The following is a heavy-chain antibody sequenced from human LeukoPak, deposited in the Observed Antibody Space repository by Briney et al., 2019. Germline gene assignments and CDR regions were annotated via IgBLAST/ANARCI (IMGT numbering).Heavy chain of an antibody. V-gene: IGHV3-7*01. CDR1: GFTFSSYW. D-gene: IGHD3-22*01. CDR3: XXXXXDXSGYYPFRPLFDY. Sequence: GGSLRPSCAASGFTFSSYWMSWVRQAPGKGLEWVANIKQDGSEKYYVDSVKGRFTISRDNAKNSLYLQMNSLRAEDTAVYYXXXXXXDXSGYYPFRPLFDYWGQGTLVTVSS. J-gene: IGHJ4*02. CDR2: IKQDGSEK.